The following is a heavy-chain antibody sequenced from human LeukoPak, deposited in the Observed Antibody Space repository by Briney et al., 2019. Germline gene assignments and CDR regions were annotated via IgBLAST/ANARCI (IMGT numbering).Heavy chain of an antibody. D-gene: IGHD2-8*01. CDR3: ATSMAQDVDAFHI. CDR1: GFTFSSSA. CDR2: ISGSGSGGST. J-gene: IGHJ3*02. Sequence: GGSLRLSCAASGFTFSSSAMSWVRQAPGKGLEWVSNISGSGSGGSTYYADSVKGRFTISRDNAKNSLYLQMNNLRAEDTAMFYCATSMAQDVDAFHIWGQGTMVTVSS. V-gene: IGHV3-23*01.